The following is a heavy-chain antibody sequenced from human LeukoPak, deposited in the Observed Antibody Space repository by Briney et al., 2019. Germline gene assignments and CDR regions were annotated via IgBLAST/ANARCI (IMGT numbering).Heavy chain of an antibody. Sequence: ASVKVSCKASGYTFTSYGISWVRQAPGQGLEWMGWISAYNGNTNYAQKLQGRVTMTTDTSTSTAYMELRSLRSDDTAVYYCASRDSSSWQGNDAFDIWGQGTMVTVSS. D-gene: IGHD6-13*01. CDR3: ASRDSSSWQGNDAFDI. J-gene: IGHJ3*02. V-gene: IGHV1-18*01. CDR2: ISAYNGNT. CDR1: GYTFTSYG.